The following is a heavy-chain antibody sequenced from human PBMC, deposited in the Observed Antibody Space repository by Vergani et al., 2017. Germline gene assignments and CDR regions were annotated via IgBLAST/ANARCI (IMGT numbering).Heavy chain of an antibody. V-gene: IGHV4-59*11. CDR1: FDSIRNLY. D-gene: IGHD3-22*01. CDR2: IHYSENT. Sequence: QVQLQESGPGLVKSSETLSLTCSVSFDSIRNLYCNWIRQPPGKGLEWIGSIHYSENTNYNPSLKTRVTISVDTSKNQFSLTLTSVTAADTAVYYCARGYRDSSGYRPTSWYFDLWGRGTLVTVSS. CDR3: ARGYRDSSGYRPTSWYFDL. J-gene: IGHJ2*01.